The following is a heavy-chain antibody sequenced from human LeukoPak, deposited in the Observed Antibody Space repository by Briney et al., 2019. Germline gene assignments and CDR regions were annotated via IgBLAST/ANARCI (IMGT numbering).Heavy chain of an antibody. CDR2: INHSGST. D-gene: IGHD4-23*01. J-gene: IGHJ4*02. V-gene: IGHV4-34*01. CDR1: GGSFSGYY. Sequence: PPETLSLTCAVYGGSFSGYYWSWIRQPPGKGLEGIGEINHSGSTNYNPSLKSRFTISVDTSKNQFSLKLSSVTAADTAVYYCARARGYYGGLANYWGQGTLVTVSS. CDR3: ARARGYYGGLANY.